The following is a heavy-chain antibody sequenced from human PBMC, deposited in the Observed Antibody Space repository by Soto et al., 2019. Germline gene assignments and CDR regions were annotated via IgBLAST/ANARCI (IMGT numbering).Heavy chain of an antibody. D-gene: IGHD5-18*01. Sequence: QVQLVQSGAEVKKPGSSVKVSCKASGGTFSSYAISWVRQAPGQGLEWMGGIIPIFGTANYAQKFQGRVTITADESTRTAYMELSSLKSEDTAVYYWAREKDPVHTAPHVVAGDYYYDGMDVWGQGTTVTVSS. CDR2: IIPIFGTA. CDR3: AREKDPVHTAPHVVAGDYYYDGMDV. V-gene: IGHV1-69*01. J-gene: IGHJ6*02. CDR1: GGTFSSYA.